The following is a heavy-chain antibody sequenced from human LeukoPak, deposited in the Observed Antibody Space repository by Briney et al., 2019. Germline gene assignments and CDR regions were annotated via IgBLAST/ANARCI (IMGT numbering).Heavy chain of an antibody. J-gene: IGHJ3*02. CDR3: ARTTRSWYEDNDAFDI. Sequence: ASVNVSCKASGYTFTSYYMHWVRQAPGQGLEWMGIINPSGGSTSYAQKFQGRVTITRDTSATTAYRELSSLGSEDTAVYYCARTTRSWYEDNDAFDIWGQGTTVTVSS. D-gene: IGHD6-13*01. CDR2: INPSGGST. CDR1: GYTFTSYY. V-gene: IGHV1-46*01.